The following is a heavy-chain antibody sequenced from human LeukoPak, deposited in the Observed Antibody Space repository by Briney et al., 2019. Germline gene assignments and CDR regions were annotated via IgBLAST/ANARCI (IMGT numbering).Heavy chain of an antibody. Sequence: SETLSPTCTVSGGSISSYYWSWIRQPPGKGLEWIGYIYYSGSTNYNPSLKSRVTISVDTSKNQFSLKLSSVTAADTAVYYCARQTLHYDSSGYYFIDAFDIWGQGTMVTVSS. D-gene: IGHD3-22*01. V-gene: IGHV4-59*08. J-gene: IGHJ3*02. CDR3: ARQTLHYDSSGYYFIDAFDI. CDR2: IYYSGST. CDR1: GGSISSYY.